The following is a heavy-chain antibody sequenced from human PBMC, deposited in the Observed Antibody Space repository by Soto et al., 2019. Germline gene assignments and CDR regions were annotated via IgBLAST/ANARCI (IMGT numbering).Heavy chain of an antibody. CDR3: ARDKDQYYYDSSGYPNYYYYGMDV. CDR2: IYTSGGT. V-gene: IGHV4-4*07. Sequence: SETLSLTCTVSGGSISSYYWSWIRQPAGKGLEWIGRIYTSGGTNYNPSLKSRVTMSVDTSKNQFSLKLSSVTAADTAVYYCARDKDQYYYDSSGYPNYYYYGMDVWGQGTTVTVSS. D-gene: IGHD3-22*01. J-gene: IGHJ6*02. CDR1: GGSISSYY.